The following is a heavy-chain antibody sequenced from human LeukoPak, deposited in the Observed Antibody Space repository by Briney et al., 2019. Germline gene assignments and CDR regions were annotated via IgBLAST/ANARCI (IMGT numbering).Heavy chain of an antibody. D-gene: IGHD6-19*01. CDR1: GCTFSDHY. CDR2: IRNKANSYTT. CDR3: VRVGSSGWEDY. V-gene: IGHV3-72*01. Sequence: PGGSLRLSCAASGCTFSDHYMDWVRQAPGKGLEWVGRIRNKANSYTTEYAASVKGRFTISRDDSKNSLFLQINSLNAEDTAVYYWVRVGSSGWEDYWGQGTLVTVSS. J-gene: IGHJ4*02.